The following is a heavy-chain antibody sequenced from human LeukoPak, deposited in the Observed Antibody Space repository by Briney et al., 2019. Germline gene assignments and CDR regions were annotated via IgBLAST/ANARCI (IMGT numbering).Heavy chain of an antibody. CDR2: IYYSGST. Sequence: SETLSLTCTVSGGSISSYYWSWIRQPPGKGLEWIGYIYYSGSTNYNPSLRSRVTISVDTSKNQFSLKLSSVTAADTAVYYCASYRFGELSGFDYWGQGTLVTVSS. J-gene: IGHJ4*02. CDR1: GGSISSYY. CDR3: ASYRFGELSGFDY. D-gene: IGHD3-10*01. V-gene: IGHV4-59*01.